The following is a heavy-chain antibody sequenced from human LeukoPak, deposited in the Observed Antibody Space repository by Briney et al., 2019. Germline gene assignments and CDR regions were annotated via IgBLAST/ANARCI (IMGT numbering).Heavy chain of an antibody. CDR1: GFTFSSYA. V-gene: IGHV3-30-3*01. J-gene: IGHJ3*02. D-gene: IGHD4-17*01. CDR2: ISYDGSNK. CDR3: ARSADYGDYADAFDI. Sequence: PGGSLRLSCAASGFTFSSYAMHWVRQAPGKGLEWVAVISYDGSNKYYADSVKGRFTISRDNSKNTLYLQMNSLRAEDTAVYYCARSADYGDYADAFDIWGQGTMVTVSS.